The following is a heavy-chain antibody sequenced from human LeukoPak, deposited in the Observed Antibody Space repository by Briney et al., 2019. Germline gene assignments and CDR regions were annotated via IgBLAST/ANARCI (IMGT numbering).Heavy chain of an antibody. V-gene: IGHV3-73*01. CDR3: TGPPGSGSYS. CDR2: IRSKANSYAT. J-gene: IGHJ4*02. CDR1: GFTFSGSA. Sequence: GGSLRLSCAASGFTFSGSAMHWVRQASGKGLEWVGRIRSKANSYATAYAASVKGRFTISRDDSKNTAYLQMNSLKTEDTAVYYCTGPPGSGSYSWGQGTLVTVSS. D-gene: IGHD3-10*01.